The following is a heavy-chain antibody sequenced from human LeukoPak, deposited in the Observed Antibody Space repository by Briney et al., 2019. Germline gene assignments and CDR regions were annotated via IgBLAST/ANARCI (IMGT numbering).Heavy chain of an antibody. CDR1: GFTFSSYG. V-gene: IGHV3-30*18. CDR3: AKGLGKATVTPLGY. CDR2: ISYDGSNK. Sequence: GGSLRLSCAASGFTFSSYGMHWVRQAPGKGLEWVAVISYDGSNKYYADSVKGRFTISRDNSKNTLYLQMNSLRAEDTAVYYCAKGLGKATVTPLGYWGQGTLVTVSS. D-gene: IGHD4-11*01. J-gene: IGHJ4*02.